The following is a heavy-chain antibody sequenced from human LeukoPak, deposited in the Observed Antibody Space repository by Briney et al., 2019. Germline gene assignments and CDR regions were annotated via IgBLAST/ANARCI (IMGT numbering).Heavy chain of an antibody. Sequence: SETLSLKCTASGGSDSSGSYYWSWIRQPPGKGLEWIGYIYYSGSTNYNPSLKSRVTISVDTSKNQFSLKLSSVTAADTAVYYCARDGDYVNYYYYGMDVWGKGTTVTVSS. CDR1: GGSDSSGSYY. J-gene: IGHJ6*04. CDR3: ARDGDYVNYYYYGMDV. D-gene: IGHD4-17*01. CDR2: IYYSGST. V-gene: IGHV4-61*01.